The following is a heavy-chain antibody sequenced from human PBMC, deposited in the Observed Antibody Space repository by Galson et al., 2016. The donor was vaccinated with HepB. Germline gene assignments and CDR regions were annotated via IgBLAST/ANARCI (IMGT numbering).Heavy chain of an antibody. CDR3: ARRAITMVRGVIINLNAFDI. CDR1: GYSFTSYW. CDR2: IYPDDADT. D-gene: IGHD3-10*01. V-gene: IGHV5-51*01. J-gene: IGHJ3*02. Sequence: QSGAEVKKPGESLKISCKGSGYSFTSYWIGWVRQMPGKGLEWMGIIYPDDADTRYSPSFQGQDTISADKSINTAYLQWSSLKASDTAMYYCARRAITMVRGVIINLNAFDIWGQGTMVTVSS.